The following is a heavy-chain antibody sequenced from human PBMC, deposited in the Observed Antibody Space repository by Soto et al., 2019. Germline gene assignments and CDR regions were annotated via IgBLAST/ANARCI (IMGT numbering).Heavy chain of an antibody. V-gene: IGHV3-15*01. CDR2: IISKIDGGTA. CDR3: TPSRVQGGFDI. J-gene: IGHJ3*02. D-gene: IGHD2-15*01. CDR1: GFSVSDAW. Sequence: GGSLRLSCVVSGFSVSDAWMSWVRQAPGKGLEWVARIISKIDGGTADYTTPVKGKFITSRDESQNTLYLQMNSLKIEDTAIYFCTPSRVQGGFDIWGQGTLVTVSS.